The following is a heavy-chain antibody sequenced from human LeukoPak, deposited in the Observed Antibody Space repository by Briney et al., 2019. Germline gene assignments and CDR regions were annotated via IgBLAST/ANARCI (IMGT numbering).Heavy chain of an antibody. V-gene: IGHV3-30*18. CDR1: GFTFSSYG. CDR2: ISYDGSNK. CDR3: AKDHSSGWYNFDY. D-gene: IGHD6-19*01. Sequence: GGSLRLSCAASGFTFSSYGMHWVRQAPGKGLEWVAVISYDGSNKYYADSVKGRFTISRDNSKNTLYLQMSSLRAEDTAVYYRAKDHSSGWYNFDYWGQGTLVTVSS. J-gene: IGHJ4*02.